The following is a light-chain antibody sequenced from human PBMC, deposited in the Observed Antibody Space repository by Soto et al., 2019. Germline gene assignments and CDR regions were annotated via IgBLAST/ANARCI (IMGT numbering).Light chain of an antibody. CDR3: AAGDVSLVV. Sequence: QSVLTQPPSASGTPGQRVTISVSGSSSNIGTNTVIWYQQLPGAAPKLLIYSDNQRPSGVPDRFSGSKSGTSDSLAISGPQSEDEADYYCAAGDVSLVVFGGGTQLPVL. J-gene: IGLJ2*01. CDR1: SSNIGTNT. CDR2: SDN. V-gene: IGLV1-44*01.